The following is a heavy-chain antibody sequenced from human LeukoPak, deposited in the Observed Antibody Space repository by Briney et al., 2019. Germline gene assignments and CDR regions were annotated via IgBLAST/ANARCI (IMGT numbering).Heavy chain of an antibody. CDR3: ARGFWATVTHFDY. CDR2: IIPILGIA. Sequence: GASVKVSCKASGGTFSSYAISWVRQAPGQGLEWMGRIIPILGIANYAQKFQGRVTITADKSTSTAYMELSSLRSEDTAVYYCARGFWATVTHFDYWGQGTLVTGSS. CDR1: GGTFSSYA. D-gene: IGHD4-11*01. V-gene: IGHV1-69*04. J-gene: IGHJ4*02.